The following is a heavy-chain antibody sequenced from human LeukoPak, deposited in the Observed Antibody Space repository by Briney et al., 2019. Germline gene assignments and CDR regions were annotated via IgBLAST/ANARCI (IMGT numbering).Heavy chain of an antibody. CDR1: GGSISSSNW. Sequence: SETLSLTCAVSGGSISSSNWWSWVRQPPGKGLEWIGEIYHSGSTNYNPSLKSRVTISVDKSKNQFSLKLSSVTAADTAVYYCARGLYYYDSSGYYPLNNWFDPWGQGTLVTVSS. CDR2: IYHSGST. D-gene: IGHD3-22*01. CDR3: ARGLYYYDSSGYYPLNNWFDP. V-gene: IGHV4-4*02. J-gene: IGHJ5*02.